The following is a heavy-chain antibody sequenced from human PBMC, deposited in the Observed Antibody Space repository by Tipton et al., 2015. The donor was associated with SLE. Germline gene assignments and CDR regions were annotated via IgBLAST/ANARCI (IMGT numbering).Heavy chain of an antibody. CDR3: GRHRRSVNLPDGYFDL. Sequence: TLSLTCTVSSDSISSSSYCWGWVRQPPGEGLEWIGSILYTGSTYYNPSLRSRITISLDTSKSQFSLKLSSVTAADTAVYYCGRHRRSVNLPDGYFDLWGRGTLVTVSS. CDR2: ILYTGST. D-gene: IGHD1-14*01. J-gene: IGHJ2*01. CDR1: SDSISSSSYC. V-gene: IGHV4-39*07.